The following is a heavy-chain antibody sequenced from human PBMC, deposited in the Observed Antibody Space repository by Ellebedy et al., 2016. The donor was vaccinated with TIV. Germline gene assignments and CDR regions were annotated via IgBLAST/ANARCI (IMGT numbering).Heavy chain of an antibody. CDR3: AQRDIKTYGYSLGK. V-gene: IGHV3-30*18. CDR1: GFTFSSYG. Sequence: GGSLRLSXAASGFTFSSYGMHWVRQAPGKGLEWVAVISYDGSNKKYVESVKGRFTISRDNSKNTLYLQMNSLRAEDTATYFCAQRDIKTYGYSLGKWGQGTLVTVSS. D-gene: IGHD3-22*01. CDR2: ISYDGSNK. J-gene: IGHJ4*02.